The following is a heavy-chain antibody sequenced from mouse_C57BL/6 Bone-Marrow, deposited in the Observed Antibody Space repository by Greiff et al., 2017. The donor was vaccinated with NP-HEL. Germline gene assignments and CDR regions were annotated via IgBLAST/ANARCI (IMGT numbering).Heavy chain of an antibody. D-gene: IGHD2-1*01. J-gene: IGHJ1*03. Sequence: QVQLKESGAELVRPGASVKLSCKASGYTFTDYYINWVKQRPGQGLEWIARIYPGSGNTYYNEKFKGKATLTAEKSSSTAYMQLSSLTSEDSAVYFCARIYYGNFYWYFDVWGTGTTVTVSS. CDR2: IYPGSGNT. V-gene: IGHV1-76*01. CDR3: ARIYYGNFYWYFDV. CDR1: GYTFTDYY.